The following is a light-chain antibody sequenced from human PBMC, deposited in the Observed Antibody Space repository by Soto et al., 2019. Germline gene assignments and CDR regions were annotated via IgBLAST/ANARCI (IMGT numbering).Light chain of an antibody. J-gene: IGKJ5*01. Sequence: DIQLTQSPSFLSASVGDRVTITCRASQGTTNYLAWYQQKPGKAPKLLIYGASTLQNGVPSRFGGSGFGTEFTLTISSLQPEDFATYYCQQRTNYPITFGQGTRLEIK. CDR2: GAS. CDR1: QGTTNY. V-gene: IGKV1-9*01. CDR3: QQRTNYPIT.